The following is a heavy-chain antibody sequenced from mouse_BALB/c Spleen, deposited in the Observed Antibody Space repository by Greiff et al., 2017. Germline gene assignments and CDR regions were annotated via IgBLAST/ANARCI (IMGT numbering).Heavy chain of an antibody. CDR2: ISYSGST. CDR3: ARKDYRYDDY. Sequence: VQLQQSGPGLVKPSQSLSLTCTVTGYSITSDYAWNWIRQFPGNKLEWMGYISYSGSTSYNPSLKSRISITRDTSKNQFFLQLNSVTTEDTATYYCARKDYRYDDYWGQGTTLTVSS. D-gene: IGHD2-14*01. V-gene: IGHV3-2*02. J-gene: IGHJ2*01. CDR1: GYSITSDYA.